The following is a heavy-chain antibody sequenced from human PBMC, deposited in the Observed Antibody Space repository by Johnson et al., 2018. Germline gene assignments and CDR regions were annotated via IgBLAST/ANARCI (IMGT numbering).Heavy chain of an antibody. V-gene: IGHV3-23*04. CDR2: ISGSGGST. CDR3: AKVLNGEIDAFDI. Sequence: EVQLVESGGGLVQPGGSLRISCAASGFTFINYAMSWVRQAPGKGLEWVSAISGSGGSTYYADSVKGRLTTSRDNSKNTLYLQMNSLRAEDTAVYYCAKVLNGEIDAFDIWGQGTMVTVSS. D-gene: IGHD3-10*01. J-gene: IGHJ3*02. CDR1: GFTFINYA.